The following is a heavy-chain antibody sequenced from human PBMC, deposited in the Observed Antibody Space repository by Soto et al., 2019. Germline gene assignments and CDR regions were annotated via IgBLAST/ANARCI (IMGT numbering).Heavy chain of an antibody. CDR1: GYTFTSYA. Sequence: ASVKVSCKASGYTFTSYAMHWVRQAPGQRLEWMGWINAGNGNTKYSQKFQGRVTITRDTSASTAYMELSSLRSEDTAVYYCATIRPDYGDYPYYYYYYGMDVWGQGTTVTVSS. CDR3: ATIRPDYGDYPYYYYYYGMDV. V-gene: IGHV1-3*01. D-gene: IGHD4-17*01. J-gene: IGHJ6*02. CDR2: INAGNGNT.